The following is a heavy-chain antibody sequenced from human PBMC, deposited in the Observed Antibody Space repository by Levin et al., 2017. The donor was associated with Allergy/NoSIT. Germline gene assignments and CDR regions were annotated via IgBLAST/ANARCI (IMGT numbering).Heavy chain of an antibody. D-gene: IGHD6-13*01. CDR2: ISGSGDFK. Sequence: AGGSLRLSCAGSEFTFNNYQINWVRQAPGKGLEWVSFISGSGDFKSHADSVKGRFTTSSDNPKNSVHLQMDSLRVEDTAVYYCARRIATSGTFAFDIWGQGTMVIVSP. J-gene: IGHJ3*02. CDR1: EFTFNNYQ. CDR3: ARRIATSGTFAFDI. V-gene: IGHV3-21*01.